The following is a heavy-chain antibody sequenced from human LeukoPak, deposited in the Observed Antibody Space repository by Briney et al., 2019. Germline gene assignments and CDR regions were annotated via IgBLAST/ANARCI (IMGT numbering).Heavy chain of an antibody. Sequence: PSETLSLTCTISGGSISSHYWTWIRQSPVKGLEWIGDISNSGSTSYNPSLKSRVTISIDTSKNQFSLKLSSVTAADTAVYYCGRDALVGYFSYYYMDVWGKGTTVTVSS. D-gene: IGHD2-15*01. CDR2: ISNSGST. CDR1: GGSISSHY. CDR3: GRDALVGYFSYYYMDV. J-gene: IGHJ6*03. V-gene: IGHV4-59*11.